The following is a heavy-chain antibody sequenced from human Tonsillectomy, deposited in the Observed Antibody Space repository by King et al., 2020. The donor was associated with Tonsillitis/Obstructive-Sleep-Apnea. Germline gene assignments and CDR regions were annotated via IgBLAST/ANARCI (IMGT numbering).Heavy chain of an antibody. CDR2: INHSGGS. D-gene: IGHD2-15*01. J-gene: IGHJ6*03. CDR1: GGSFSGYY. Sequence: VQLQQWGAGLLKPSETLSLTCAVYGGSFSGYYWSWIRQPPGKGLEWIGEINHSGGSNYKASLKSRATISVDTSKNQFSLKLISVTAADTAVYYCARGPRCEGRNYYSYYMDVGGRGPTVTVSS. V-gene: IGHV4-34*01. CDR3: ARGPRCEGRNYYSYYMDV.